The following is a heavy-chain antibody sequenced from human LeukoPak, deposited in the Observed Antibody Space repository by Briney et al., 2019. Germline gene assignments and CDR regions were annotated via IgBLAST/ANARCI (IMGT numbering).Heavy chain of an antibody. J-gene: IGHJ6*03. CDR2: IYYSGST. D-gene: IGHD4-17*01. V-gene: IGHV4-59*12. CDR1: GGSISSYY. Sequence: SETLSLTCTVSGGSISSYYWSWIRQPPGKGLEWIGYIYYSGSTNYKPSLKSRVTISVDTSKNQFSLKLSSVTAADTAVYYCARDNYGDYAHYYYYYMDVWGKGTTVTISS. CDR3: ARDNYGDYAHYYYYYMDV.